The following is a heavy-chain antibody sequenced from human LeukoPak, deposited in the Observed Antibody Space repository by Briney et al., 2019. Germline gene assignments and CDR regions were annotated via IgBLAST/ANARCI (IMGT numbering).Heavy chain of an antibody. CDR1: GGSISTSNYY. CDR2: IFYSGST. Sequence: SETLSLTCTVSGGSISTSNYYWGWIRQPPGKGLEWIGNIFYSGSTYYSPSLRSRVTISLDTSRNQFSLKLNSVTAADTAVYYCARLFGYSYGYYYYYYMDVWGKGTTVTISS. D-gene: IGHD5-18*01. CDR3: ARLFGYSYGYYYYYYMDV. V-gene: IGHV4-39*07. J-gene: IGHJ6*03.